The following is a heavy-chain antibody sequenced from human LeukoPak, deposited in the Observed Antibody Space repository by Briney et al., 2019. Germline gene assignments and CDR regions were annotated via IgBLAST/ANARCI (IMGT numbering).Heavy chain of an antibody. CDR3: ARDAGISSTSPEYFQH. CDR1: GFTFDDYA. CDR2: ISWNSGSI. J-gene: IGHJ1*01. D-gene: IGHD2-2*01. Sequence: PGGSLRLSCAASGFTFDDYAMHWVRQAPGKGLEWVSGISWNSGSIGYADSVKGRFTISRDNAKNSLYLQMNSLRAEDTAVYYCARDAGISSTSPEYFQHWGQGTLVTVSS. V-gene: IGHV3-9*01.